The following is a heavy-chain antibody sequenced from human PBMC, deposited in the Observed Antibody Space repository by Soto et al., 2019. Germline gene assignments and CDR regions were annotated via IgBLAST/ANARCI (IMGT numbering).Heavy chain of an antibody. V-gene: IGHV1-58*01. Sequence: GASVKVSVKASGCTFTSSAVRGGRRARGQRLGWIGWIVVGSGNTNYAQKFQERVTITRDMSTSTAYMELSSLRSEEPAVYYCASGRYGDYLYYYYYYGMDVWGQATTVPVSS. J-gene: IGHJ6*02. CDR3: ASGRYGDYLYYYYYYGMDV. CDR2: IVVGSGNT. D-gene: IGHD4-17*01. CDR1: GCTFTSSA.